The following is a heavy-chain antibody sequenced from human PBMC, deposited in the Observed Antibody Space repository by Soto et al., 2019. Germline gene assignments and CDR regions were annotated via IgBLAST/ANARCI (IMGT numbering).Heavy chain of an antibody. D-gene: IGHD2-15*01. V-gene: IGHV4-31*03. J-gene: IGHJ5*02. CDR1: GGSISSGGYY. CDR3: ARGLGRPYCSGGSCYSANWFDP. Sequence: QVQLQESGPGLVKPSQTLSLTCTVSGGSISSGGYYWSWIRQHPGKGLEWIGYIYYSGSTYYNPSLKSRVTISVDTSKNQFSLKLSSVTAADTAVYYCARGLGRPYCSGGSCYSANWFDPWGQGTLVTVSS. CDR2: IYYSGST.